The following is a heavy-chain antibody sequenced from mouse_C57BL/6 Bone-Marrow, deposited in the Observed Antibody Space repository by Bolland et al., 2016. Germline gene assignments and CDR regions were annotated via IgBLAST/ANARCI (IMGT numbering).Heavy chain of an antibody. Sequence: SDSETHYNQKFKDKATLTVDKSSSTAYMQLSSLTSEDSAVYYCAREGPFAYWGQGTT. V-gene: IGHV1-52*01. CDR2: SDSET. CDR3: AREGPFAY. J-gene: IGHJ2*01.